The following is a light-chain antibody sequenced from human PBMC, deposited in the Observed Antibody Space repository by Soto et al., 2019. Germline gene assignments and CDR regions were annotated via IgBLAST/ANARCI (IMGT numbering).Light chain of an antibody. CDR2: SNN. J-gene: IGLJ2*01. Sequence: QSVLTQPPSASGTPGQRVTNSCSGSSSNLGSNTVNWYQQLPGTAPKLLIYSNNQRPSGVPDLFSGSKSGTSASLAISGLQSEDEADYYCAAWDDSLNGHVVFGGGTEVTVL. CDR3: AAWDDSLNGHVV. CDR1: SSNLGSNT. V-gene: IGLV1-44*01.